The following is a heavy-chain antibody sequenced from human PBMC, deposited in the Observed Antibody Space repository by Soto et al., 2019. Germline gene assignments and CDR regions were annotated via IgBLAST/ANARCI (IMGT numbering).Heavy chain of an antibody. Sequence: GGSLRLSCAASGFTFSTYTMYWVRQAPGKGLEWVSYISSSSSSIYYVDSVKGRFTISRDNAKNSLYLQMNSLRDEDTAVYYCASYFCSGGHIEVFDIWGQGTMVT. CDR3: ASYFCSGGHIEVFDI. CDR1: GFTFSTYT. CDR2: ISSSSSSI. V-gene: IGHV3-48*02. J-gene: IGHJ3*02. D-gene: IGHD3-3*01.